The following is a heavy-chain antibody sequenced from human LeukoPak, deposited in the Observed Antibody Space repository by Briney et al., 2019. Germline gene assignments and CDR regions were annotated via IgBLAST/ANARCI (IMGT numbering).Heavy chain of an antibody. CDR2: IYSGGST. CDR1: GFTVSSNY. J-gene: IGHJ4*02. CDR3: ARAVSSGYDPFDY. Sequence: GGSLRLSCAAAGFTVSSNYMSWVRQAPGKGLEWVSVIYSGGSTYYADSVKGRFTISRDNSKNTLYLQMNSLRAEDTAVYYCARAVSSGYDPFDYWGQGTLVTVSS. D-gene: IGHD3-22*01. V-gene: IGHV3-53*01.